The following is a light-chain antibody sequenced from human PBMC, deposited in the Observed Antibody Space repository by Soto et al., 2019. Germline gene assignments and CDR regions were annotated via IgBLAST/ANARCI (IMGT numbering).Light chain of an antibody. Sequence: QSALTQSPSASGSHGQSVTISCTGTSSDVGNYKYVSWYQQHPGKAPKLMIYEVSKRPSGVPDRCSGSKSGNTASLTVSGLQVEDGADYYCSSYAGSNLWVFGGGTKLTVL. J-gene: IGLJ3*02. CDR3: SSYAGSNLWV. V-gene: IGLV2-8*01. CDR2: EVS. CDR1: SSDVGNYKY.